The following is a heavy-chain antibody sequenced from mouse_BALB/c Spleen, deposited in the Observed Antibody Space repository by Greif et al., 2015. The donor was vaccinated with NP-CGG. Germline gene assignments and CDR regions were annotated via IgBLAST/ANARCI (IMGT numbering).Heavy chain of an antibody. D-gene: IGHD1-1*01. CDR2: IYPGDGDT. Sequence: QVQLQQSGAELVRPGSSVKISCKASGYAFSSYWMNWVKQRPGQGLEWIGQIYPGDGDTNYNGKFKGKATLTADKSSSTAYMQFISLTSEDSAVYFCAKIYSYGSSPYYFDYWGQGPTLTVSS. J-gene: IGHJ2*01. CDR1: GYAFSSYW. V-gene: IGHV1-80*01. CDR3: AKIYSYGSSPYYFDY.